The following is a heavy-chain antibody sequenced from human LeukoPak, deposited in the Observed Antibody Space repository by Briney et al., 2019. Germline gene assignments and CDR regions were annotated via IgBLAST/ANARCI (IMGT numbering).Heavy chain of an antibody. CDR1: GFMFNDYY. CDR2: ITGSGGRT. Sequence: GGSLRLSCAASGFMFNDYYMSWIRQAPGKGLEWVSAITGSGGRTYYADSVKGRFTISRDNSKNTLYLQMNSLRAEDTAIYYCAKEYTGTFSPFPSYFDNWGQGTLVTVSS. CDR3: AKEYTGTFSPFPSYFDN. V-gene: IGHV3-23*01. D-gene: IGHD1-26*01. J-gene: IGHJ4*02.